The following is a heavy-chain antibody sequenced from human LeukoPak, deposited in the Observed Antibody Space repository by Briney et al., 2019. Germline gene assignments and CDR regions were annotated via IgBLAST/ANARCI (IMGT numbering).Heavy chain of an antibody. CDR3: AKLLQARGWLLHMGVFDI. V-gene: IGHV3-23*01. CDR1: VYPLRSYP. CDR2: FSGSGGST. D-gene: IGHD3-22*01. Sequence: GGSLRLSCGASVYPLRSYPMRWVPRAPGKGVEWVSAFSGSGGSTYDADAVKDRFTVSRDSSKNTLYLQMNSMRAEETAVYYCAKLLQARGWLLHMGVFDIWGQGTMVTVSS. J-gene: IGHJ3*02.